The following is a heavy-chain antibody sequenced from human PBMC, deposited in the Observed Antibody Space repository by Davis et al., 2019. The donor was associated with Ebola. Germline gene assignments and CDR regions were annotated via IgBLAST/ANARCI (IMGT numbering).Heavy chain of an antibody. CDR3: ARDAPYSSSWYRWFDP. D-gene: IGHD6-13*01. Sequence: AASVKVSYKASGYTFTSYAMHWVRQAPGQRLEWMGWINAGNGNTKYSQKFQGRVTITRDTSASTAYMELSSLRSEDTAVYYCARDAPYSSSWYRWFDPWGQGTLVTVSS. J-gene: IGHJ5*02. V-gene: IGHV1-3*01. CDR2: INAGNGNT. CDR1: GYTFTSYA.